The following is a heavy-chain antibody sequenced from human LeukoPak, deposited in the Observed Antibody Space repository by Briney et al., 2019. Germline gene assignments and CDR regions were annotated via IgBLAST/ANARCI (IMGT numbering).Heavy chain of an antibody. CDR1: GFTFSSYE. D-gene: IGHD1-1*01. CDR3: ATGTTVPWYFDL. CDR2: INSDGSST. J-gene: IGHJ2*01. V-gene: IGHV3-74*01. Sequence: GGSLRLSXAASGFTFSSYEMNWVRHAPGKGLVWVSRINSDGSSTSYADSVKGRFTISRDNAKNTLYLQMNSLRAEDTAVYYCATGTTVPWYFDLWGRGTLVTASS.